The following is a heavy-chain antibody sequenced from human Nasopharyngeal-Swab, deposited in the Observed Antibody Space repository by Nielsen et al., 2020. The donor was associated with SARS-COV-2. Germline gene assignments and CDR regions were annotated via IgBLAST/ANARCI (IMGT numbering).Heavy chain of an antibody. CDR1: GYSFTSYW. Sequence: GESLKISCKGSGYSFTSYWIGWVRQMPGKGLEWMGIIYPGDSDTRYSPSFQGQVTISADKSISTAYLQWSSLKASDTAMYYCARQARRVSMVRGVMYFDYWGQGTLVTVPS. V-gene: IGHV5-51*01. CDR2: IYPGDSDT. D-gene: IGHD3-10*01. J-gene: IGHJ4*02. CDR3: ARQARRVSMVRGVMYFDY.